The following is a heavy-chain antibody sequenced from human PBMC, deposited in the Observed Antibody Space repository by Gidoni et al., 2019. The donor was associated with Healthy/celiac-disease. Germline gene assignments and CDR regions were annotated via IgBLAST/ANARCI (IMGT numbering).Heavy chain of an antibody. Sequence: QVQLVQSVAEVKKPGSSVRVSCKASVVTLRSYAISWVRQAPGQGLEWMGGIIPIFGTANYAQKFQGRVTITADKSTSTAYMELSSLRSEDTAVYYCARGSQDPYYFDYWGQGTLVTVSS. CDR1: VVTLRSYA. J-gene: IGHJ4*02. CDR3: ARGSQDPYYFDY. V-gene: IGHV1-69*06. CDR2: IIPIFGTA.